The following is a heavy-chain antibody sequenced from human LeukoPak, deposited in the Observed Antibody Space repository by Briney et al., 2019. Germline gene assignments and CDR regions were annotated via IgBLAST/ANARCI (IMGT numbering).Heavy chain of an antibody. V-gene: IGHV3-66*02. CDR1: GFTVSSNY. J-gene: IGHJ5*02. CDR2: IYSGGST. CDR3: ARFGSRRGTGFDP. Sequence: GGSLRLSCAASGFTVSSNYMSWVRQAPGKGLEWVSVIYSGGSTYYADSVKGRFTISRDNSKNTLYLQMNSLRAEDTAVYYCARFGSRRGTGFDPWGQGTLVTVSS. D-gene: IGHD1-14*01.